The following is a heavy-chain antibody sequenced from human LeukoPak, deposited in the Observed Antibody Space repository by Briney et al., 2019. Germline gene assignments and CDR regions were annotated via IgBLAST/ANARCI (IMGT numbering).Heavy chain of an antibody. Sequence: TGGSLRLSCAASGFTFSSYGIHWVRQAPGKGLEWVGRARNKGNSYTTDYAASVKGRFTISRDDSKNSLYLQMNSLKTEDTAVYYCARVSGYCSGGSCYDYYYYGMDVWGQGTTVTVSS. CDR3: ARVSGYCSGGSCYDYYYYGMDV. D-gene: IGHD2-15*01. CDR1: GFTFSSYG. J-gene: IGHJ6*02. CDR2: ARNKGNSYTT. V-gene: IGHV3-72*01.